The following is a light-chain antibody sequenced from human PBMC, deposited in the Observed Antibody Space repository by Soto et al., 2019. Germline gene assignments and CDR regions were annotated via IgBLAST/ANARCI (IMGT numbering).Light chain of an antibody. V-gene: IGLV2-14*01. CDR3: SSYTTTTRL. CDR2: EVS. CDR1: SSDIGSNNY. Sequence: QSALTQPAYVSGSPGQSSTISCTGTSSDIGSNNYVSWYQQHPGKAPKLMIYEVSNRPSGVSNHFSGSKSGNTASLTISGLQAEDEAVYYCSSYTTTTRLFGGGTKLTVL. J-gene: IGLJ2*01.